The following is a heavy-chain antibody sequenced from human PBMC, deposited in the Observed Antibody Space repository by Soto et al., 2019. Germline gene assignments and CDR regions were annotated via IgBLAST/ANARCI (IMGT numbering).Heavy chain of an antibody. CDR2: IYFSEST. D-gene: IGHD3-16*01. Sequence: PSETLSLTCNVSGASISSGDYYWSWIRQPPGKGLEWIGYIYFSESTSYNPSLKSRVTISGDKSKNQFSLRVTSVTAADTAVYYCGFVDMITFGGITGPKDAFDRWGQGKMVTVSS. CDR1: GASISSGDYY. V-gene: IGHV4-30-4*01. J-gene: IGHJ3*01. CDR3: GFVDMITFGGITGPKDAFDR.